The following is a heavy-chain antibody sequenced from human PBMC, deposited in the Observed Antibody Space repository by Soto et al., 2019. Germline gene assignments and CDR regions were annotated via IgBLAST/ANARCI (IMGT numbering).Heavy chain of an antibody. CDR1: GGSVRSGSYY. CDR2: IYQSGTT. D-gene: IGHD3-22*01. J-gene: IGHJ4*02. V-gene: IGHV4-61*01. Sequence: QLQLQESGPGLLQPSETLSLTCSVSGGSVRSGSYYWTWIRQPPGKGLEWIGYIYQSGTTNYNASLKSRVTISLDTSKNQFFLKLNSVTAADTAVYYCARDSSGRHDYWGQGTLVTVSS. CDR3: ARDSSGRHDY.